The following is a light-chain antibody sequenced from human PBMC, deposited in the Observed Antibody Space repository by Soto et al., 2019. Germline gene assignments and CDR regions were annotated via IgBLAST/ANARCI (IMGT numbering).Light chain of an antibody. CDR1: QSVSSD. CDR3: HQYNNWPPYT. J-gene: IGKJ2*01. CDR2: GAS. V-gene: IGKV3-15*01. Sequence: EIVMTQSPDTLSVSPGERVTLSCRASQSVSSDLAWYQRKPGQAPRLLIYGASTRATDIAARFSGSGSGTEFTLTISSLQSEDFAVYYCHQYNNWPPYTFGQGTKWISN.